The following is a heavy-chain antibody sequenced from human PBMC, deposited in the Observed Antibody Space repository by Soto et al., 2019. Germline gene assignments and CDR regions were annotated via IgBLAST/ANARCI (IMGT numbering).Heavy chain of an antibody. CDR1: GFSFSNYG. D-gene: IGHD3-22*01. J-gene: IGHJ6*02. Sequence: QVHLAESGGGVVQPGRSLRLSCAASGFSFSNYGMHWVRQAPGKGLDWVAFISYDGTNEYYADTVQGRFCISRDSSKNTLYLQMTSLRTGDTAVYLCAKEFLYYSDRSGFSPQWNTGLAVWGQGTTVTVSS. CDR3: AKEFLYYSDRSGFSPQWNTGLAV. CDR2: ISYDGTNE. V-gene: IGHV3-30*18.